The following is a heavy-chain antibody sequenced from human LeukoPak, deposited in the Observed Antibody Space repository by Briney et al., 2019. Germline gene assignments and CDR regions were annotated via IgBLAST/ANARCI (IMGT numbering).Heavy chain of an antibody. CDR1: GHSTTRGYY. CDR2: FFQSDKS. V-gene: IGHV4-38-2*01. Sequence: SETVPLTCVISGHSTTRGYYWAWFRPSPGKGLEWIATFFQSDKSFYNASLESRVTMSLDTSKSQFSLNLTSVTAADTAVYYCARVLSVPYLIDAWGRGTQVTVSS. D-gene: IGHD3-10*02. CDR3: ARVLSVPYLIDA. J-gene: IGHJ4*02.